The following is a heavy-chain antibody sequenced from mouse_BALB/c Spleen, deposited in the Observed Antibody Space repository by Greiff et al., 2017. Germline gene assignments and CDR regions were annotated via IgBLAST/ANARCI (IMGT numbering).Heavy chain of an antibody. CDR3: ASGELGREDY. CDR2: ISYSGST. D-gene: IGHD4-1*01. Sequence: EVMLVESGPGLVKPSQSLSLTCTVTGYSITSDYAWNWIRQFPGNKLEWMGYISYSGSTSYNPSLKSRISITRDTSKNQFFLQLNSVTTEDTATYYCASGELGREDYWGQGTSVTVSS. V-gene: IGHV3-2*02. CDR1: GYSITSDYA. J-gene: IGHJ4*01.